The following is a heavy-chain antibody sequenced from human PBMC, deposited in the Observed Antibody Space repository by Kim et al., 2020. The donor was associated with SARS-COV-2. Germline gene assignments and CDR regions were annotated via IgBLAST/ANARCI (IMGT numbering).Heavy chain of an antibody. V-gene: IGHV3-21*01. CDR2: ISSSSSYI. CDR1: GFTFSSYS. J-gene: IGHJ4*02. D-gene: IGHD3-3*01. Sequence: GGSLRLSCAASGFTFSSYSMNWVRQAPGKGLEWVSSISSSSSYIYYADSVKGRFTISRDNAKNSLYLQMNSLRAEDTAVYYCARDAPYDFWSGYQTLDYWGQGTLVTVSS. CDR3: ARDAPYDFWSGYQTLDY.